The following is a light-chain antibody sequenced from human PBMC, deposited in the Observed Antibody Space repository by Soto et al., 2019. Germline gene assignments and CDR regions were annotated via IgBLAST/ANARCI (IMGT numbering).Light chain of an antibody. CDR2: SVF. CDR3: QDFAYPQWT. J-gene: IGKJ1*01. Sequence: VLTQSPDTLSLSPGERATLSCRASQSASSQYLSWYQQWPGQPPRLLIYSVFIRASGIPDRFTGSGSGSDFTLTISRLEPEDFAVYYCQDFAYPQWTFGQGTKVEI. CDR1: QSASSQY. V-gene: IGKV3-20*01.